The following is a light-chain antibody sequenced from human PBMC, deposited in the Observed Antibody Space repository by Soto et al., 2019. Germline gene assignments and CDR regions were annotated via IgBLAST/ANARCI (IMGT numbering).Light chain of an antibody. CDR3: CSYAGSSTLV. J-gene: IGLJ2*01. CDR1: SSDVGSYNL. V-gene: IGLV2-23*01. Sequence: QSALTQPASVSGSPGQSITISCSGTSSDVGSYNLLSWYQHHPGKAPKLMIYEGTKRPSGVSNRFSGSKSGNTASLTISGLQAEDEADYYCCSYAGSSTLVFGGGTKVTVL. CDR2: EGT.